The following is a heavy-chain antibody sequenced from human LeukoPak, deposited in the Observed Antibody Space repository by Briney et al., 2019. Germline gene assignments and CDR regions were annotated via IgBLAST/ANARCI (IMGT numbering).Heavy chain of an antibody. CDR2: IYYSGST. Sequence: SETLSLTCTVSGGSISSYYWSWIRQPPGKGLEWIGYIYYSGSTNYNPSLKSRVTISVDTSKNQFSLKLSSVTAADTAVYYCARHPWFGGYDAFDIWGQGTMVTVSS. V-gene: IGHV4-59*08. J-gene: IGHJ3*02. CDR1: GGSISSYY. CDR3: ARHPWFGGYDAFDI. D-gene: IGHD3-10*01.